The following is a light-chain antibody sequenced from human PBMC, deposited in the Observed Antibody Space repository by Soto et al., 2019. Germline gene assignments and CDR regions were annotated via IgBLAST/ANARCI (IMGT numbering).Light chain of an antibody. V-gene: IGLV2-8*01. J-gene: IGLJ2*01. CDR3: SSYAGRSHLL. CDR2: EVV. Sequence: QSALTQPPSASGSPGQSVTISCTGTKNDIGVYDFVSWYQHHPGKAPRLIIYEVVQRPSGVPDRFSGSKSGNTASLTVSGLQAADEDDSDCSSYAGRSHLLFGGGTKLTVL. CDR1: KNDIGVYDF.